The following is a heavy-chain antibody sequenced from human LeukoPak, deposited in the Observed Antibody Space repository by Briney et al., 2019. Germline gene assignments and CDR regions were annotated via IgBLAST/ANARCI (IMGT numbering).Heavy chain of an antibody. V-gene: IGHV4-34*01. J-gene: IGHJ4*02. Sequence: SETLSLTCAVYGGSFSGYYWSWIRQPPGKGLEWIGEINHSGSTNYNPSLKSRVTISVDTSKNQFSLKLSSVTAADTAVYYCAGRELDAYYFDYWGQGTLVTVSS. CDR1: GGSFSGYY. CDR3: AGRELDAYYFDY. CDR2: INHSGST. D-gene: IGHD1-26*01.